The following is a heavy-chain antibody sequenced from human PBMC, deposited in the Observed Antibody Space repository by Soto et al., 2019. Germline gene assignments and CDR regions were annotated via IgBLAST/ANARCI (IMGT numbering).Heavy chain of an antibody. J-gene: IGHJ6*02. D-gene: IGHD5-12*01. CDR2: IYYSGST. Sequence: PSETLSLTCTVSGGSISSGGYYWSWIRQHPGKGLEWIGYIYYSGSTYYNPSLKSRVTISVDTSKNQFSLKLSSVTAADTAVYYCARETVYSGYDNYYYGMDVWGQGTTVTVS. CDR3: ARETVYSGYDNYYYGMDV. CDR1: GGSISSGGYY. V-gene: IGHV4-31*03.